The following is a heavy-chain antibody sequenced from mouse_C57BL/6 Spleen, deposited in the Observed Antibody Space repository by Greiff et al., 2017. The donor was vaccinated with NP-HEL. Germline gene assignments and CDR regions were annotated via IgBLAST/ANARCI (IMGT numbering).Heavy chain of an antibody. CDR2: IWSGGST. V-gene: IGHV2-2*01. CDR1: GFSLTSYG. D-gene: IGHD2-4*01. J-gene: IGHJ4*01. CDR3: ARMGDYDYYAMDY. Sequence: VKLVESGPGLVQPSQSLSITCTVSGFSLTSYGVHWVRQSPGKGLEWLGVIWSGGSTDYNAAFISRLSISKDNSKSQVFFKMNSLQADDTAIYYCARMGDYDYYAMDYWGQGTSVTVSS.